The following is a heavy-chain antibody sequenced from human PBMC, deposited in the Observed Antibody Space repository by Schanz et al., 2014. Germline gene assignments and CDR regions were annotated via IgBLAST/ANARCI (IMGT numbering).Heavy chain of an antibody. J-gene: IGHJ4*02. D-gene: IGHD3-3*01. V-gene: IGHV3-7*01. CDR1: GFTFSKYG. Sequence: VQLVESGGGVVQPGRSLRLSCAASGFTFSKYGVHWVRQAPGKGLEWVANIKQDGSEKYYVDSVKGRFTISRDNAKNSLYRQMNSLTAEDTAVYYCARGVRIDYWGQGTLVTVSS. CDR3: ARGVRIDY. CDR2: IKQDGSEK.